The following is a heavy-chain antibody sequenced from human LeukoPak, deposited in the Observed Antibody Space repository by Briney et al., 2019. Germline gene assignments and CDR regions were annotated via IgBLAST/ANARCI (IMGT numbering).Heavy chain of an antibody. V-gene: IGHV1-69-2*01. CDR1: GYIFTDHY. CDR3: AIDLKTQTILGDGRFDT. Sequence: ASVKISCKTSGYIFTDHYVRWLQQAPGGGLQWKGRVDPADGETKVAPRFQGRVTIIADTSFDTAYMELSSLRSEDTAMYFCAIDLKTQTILGDGRFDTWGQGTLITVSS. D-gene: IGHD3-16*01. J-gene: IGHJ5*02. CDR2: VDPADGET.